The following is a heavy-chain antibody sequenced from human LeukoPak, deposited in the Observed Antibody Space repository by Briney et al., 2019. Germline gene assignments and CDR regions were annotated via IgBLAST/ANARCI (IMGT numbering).Heavy chain of an antibody. V-gene: IGHV1-58*02. J-gene: IGHJ4*02. D-gene: IGHD1-26*01. CDR2: IVVGSGNT. Sequence: ASVKVSCKASGYTFTGYYMHWVRQAPGQGLEWMGWIVVGSGNTNYAQKFRERVTITRDMSTSTAYMELSSLRSEDTAVYYCAADASGVGATTYDYWGQGTLVTVSS. CDR1: GYTFTGYY. CDR3: AADASGVGATTYDY.